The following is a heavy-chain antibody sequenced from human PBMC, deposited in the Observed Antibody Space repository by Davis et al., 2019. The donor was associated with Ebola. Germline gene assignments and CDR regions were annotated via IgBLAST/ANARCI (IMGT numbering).Heavy chain of an antibody. V-gene: IGHV3-30*03. J-gene: IGHJ6*02. CDR2: ISYDGSNK. CDR3: ARGNWNYDYYYGMDV. D-gene: IGHD1-1*01. Sequence: GESLKISCAASGFTFSSYGMHWVRQAPGKGLEWVAVISYDGSNKYYADSVKGRFTISRDNSKNTLYLQMNSLRAEDTAVYYCARGNWNYDYYYGMDVWGQGTTVTVSS. CDR1: GFTFSSYG.